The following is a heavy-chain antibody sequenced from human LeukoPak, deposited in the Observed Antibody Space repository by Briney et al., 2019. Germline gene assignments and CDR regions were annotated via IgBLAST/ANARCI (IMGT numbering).Heavy chain of an antibody. CDR2: IYSGGST. J-gene: IGHJ6*02. V-gene: IGHV3-66*01. D-gene: IGHD6-13*01. CDR3: ARDLGYSSSWYYYYGMDV. Sequence: GGSLRLSCAASGFTVSSNYMSWVRQAPGKGLEWVSVIYSGGSTYYADSVKGRFTISRDNSKNTLYLQMNNLRAEDTAVYYCARDLGYSSSWYYYYGMDVWGQGTTVTVSS. CDR1: GFTVSSNY.